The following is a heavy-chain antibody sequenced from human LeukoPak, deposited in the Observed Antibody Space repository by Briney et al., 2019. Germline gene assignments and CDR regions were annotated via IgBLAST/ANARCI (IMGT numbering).Heavy chain of an antibody. J-gene: IGHJ4*02. D-gene: IGHD3-10*01. CDR1: GGSISSGGYS. Sequence: SQTLSLTCAVSGGSISSGGYSWSWIRQPRGKGLEWLGYIYHSGSTYYNPSLKSRVPISVDRSKNQFSLKLSSVTAADTAVYYCARVGGYGSGSPHFDYWGQGTLVTVSS. CDR2: IYHSGST. V-gene: IGHV4-30-2*01. CDR3: ARVGGYGSGSPHFDY.